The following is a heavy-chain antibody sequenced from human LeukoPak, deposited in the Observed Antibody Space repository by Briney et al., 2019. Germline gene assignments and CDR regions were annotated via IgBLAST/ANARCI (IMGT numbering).Heavy chain of an antibody. V-gene: IGHV3-11*01. J-gene: IGHJ3*02. CDR1: GFTFSGYY. Sequence: GGSLRLSCAASGFTFSGYYMSWIRQAPGEGLEWVSYISSSGSSIYYADSVKGRFTISRDNAKNSLYLQMNSLRAEDTAVYYCAREVFQSGYVSEAFDIWGQETMVTVSS. CDR3: AREVFQSGYVSEAFDI. D-gene: IGHD3-16*01. CDR2: ISSSGSSI.